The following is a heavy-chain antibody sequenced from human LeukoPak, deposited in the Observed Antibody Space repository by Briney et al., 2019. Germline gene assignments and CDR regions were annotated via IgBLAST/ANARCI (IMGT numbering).Heavy chain of an antibody. D-gene: IGHD6-19*01. CDR2: IAHDGVNK. Sequence: GGSLRLSCATSGFTLSSYGMHWVRQAPGKGLEWVAIIAHDGVNKYYTDSVKGRFTISRENSRNTLYLQVNSLRPEDTAVYYCARDWGASGWYNWFDPWGQGTLVTVSS. CDR3: ARDWGASGWYNWFDP. J-gene: IGHJ5*02. V-gene: IGHV3-30*19. CDR1: GFTLSSYG.